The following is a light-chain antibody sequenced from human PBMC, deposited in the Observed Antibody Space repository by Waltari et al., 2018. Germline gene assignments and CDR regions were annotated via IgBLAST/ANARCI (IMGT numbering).Light chain of an antibody. CDR1: QSASSY. CDR2: DAF. CDR3: QHRSSWPLT. Sequence: EIVLTQSPATLSLSPGERAALSCRASQSASSYLAWYQKKPGQAPRLLIYDAFNRATGIPARFSGSGSGTDFTLTITSLEPEDSAVYYCQHRSSWPLTFGGGTKVEI. J-gene: IGKJ4*02. V-gene: IGKV3-11*01.